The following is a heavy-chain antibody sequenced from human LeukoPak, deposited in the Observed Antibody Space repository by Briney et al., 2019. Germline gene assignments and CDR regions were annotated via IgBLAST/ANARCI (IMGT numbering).Heavy chain of an antibody. J-gene: IGHJ4*02. D-gene: IGHD2-15*01. V-gene: IGHV1-58*02. Sequence: SVKVTCKASVFNFTSSAMQWVRQAREQRLEWIGWIVVGSGNTNYAQKFQERVTITRDMSTSTAYMELSSLRSEDTAMYYCAALSYCSGGSCRAYWRQGTLVTVSS. CDR1: VFNFTSSA. CDR3: AALSYCSGGSCRAY. CDR2: IVVGSGNT.